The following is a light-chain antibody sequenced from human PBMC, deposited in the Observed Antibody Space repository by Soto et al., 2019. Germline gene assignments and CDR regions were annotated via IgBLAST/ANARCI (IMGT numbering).Light chain of an antibody. CDR2: AAY. J-gene: IGKJ5*01. Sequence: EIQRTQSPSSMSAPVGDRVTITCRSSQSIRSYLDWYQQKPGQSPKLLIYAAYSLQSGVPSRFSGSGSGTDFTLTLSSLQPEEFATYYCQQSYSTSTTFGQGT. CDR3: QQSYSTSTT. V-gene: IGKV1-39*01. CDR1: QSIRSY.